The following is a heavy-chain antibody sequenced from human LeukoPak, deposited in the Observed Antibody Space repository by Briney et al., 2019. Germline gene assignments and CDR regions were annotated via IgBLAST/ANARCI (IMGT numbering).Heavy chain of an antibody. J-gene: IGHJ4*02. CDR2: IWYDGSNK. CDR3: ARARTTRGFDY. Sequence: TGGSLRLSCAASGFTFNSYGIHWVRQAPGKRLEWVAFIWYDGSNKYYADSVKGRFTISRDNSKNTLYLQMNSLRAEDTAVYYCARARTTRGFDYWGQGTLVTVSS. V-gene: IGHV3-33*01. CDR1: GFTFNSYG. D-gene: IGHD4-17*01.